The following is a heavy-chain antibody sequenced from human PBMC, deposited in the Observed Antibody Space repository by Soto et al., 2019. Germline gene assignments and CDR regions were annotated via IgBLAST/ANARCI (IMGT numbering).Heavy chain of an antibody. J-gene: IGHJ5*02. Sequence: PSETLSLTCTVSGGSVSSGSYYWSWIRQPPGKGLEWIGYIYYSGSTNYNPSLKSRVTISVDTSKNQFSLKLSSVTAADTAVYYCARSGSSLPNWFDPWGQGTLVTVSS. V-gene: IGHV4-61*01. CDR1: GGSVSSGSYY. CDR2: IYYSGST. CDR3: ARSGSSLPNWFDP. D-gene: IGHD1-26*01.